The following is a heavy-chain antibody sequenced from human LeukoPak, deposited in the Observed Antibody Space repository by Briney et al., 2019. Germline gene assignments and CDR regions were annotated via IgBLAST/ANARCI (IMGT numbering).Heavy chain of an antibody. CDR2: IFYSGST. D-gene: IGHD1-26*01. Sequence: SETLSLTCTVSGGSISSYYWSWIRQPAGKGLEWIGSIFYSGSTYYNSSLKSRVIISVDTSKNQLSLKLTSVTAADTAVYYCAKEVVGPWGQGTLVTVSS. J-gene: IGHJ5*02. V-gene: IGHV4-4*07. CDR1: GGSISSYY. CDR3: AKEVVGP.